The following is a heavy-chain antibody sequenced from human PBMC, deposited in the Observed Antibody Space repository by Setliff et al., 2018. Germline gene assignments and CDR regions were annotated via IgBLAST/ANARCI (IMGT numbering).Heavy chain of an antibody. CDR3: AREQWLGPPGYYYTDV. CDR2: IYIGGSA. J-gene: IGHJ6*03. V-gene: IGHV4-4*07. CDR1: GGSISSYY. Sequence: SETLSLTCTVSGGSISSYYWSWIRQPAGKGLEWIGHIYIGGSANYNPSLKSRVTMSIDTSKNQFSLKLNSVTAADMAVYYCAREQWLGPPGYYYTDVWAKGTTVTVSS. D-gene: IGHD6-19*01.